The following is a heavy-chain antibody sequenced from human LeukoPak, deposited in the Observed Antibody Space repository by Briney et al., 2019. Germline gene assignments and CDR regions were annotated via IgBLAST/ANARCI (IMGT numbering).Heavy chain of an antibody. CDR3: ARRAGGYSHPYDY. V-gene: IGHV3-23*01. Sequence: PGGSLRLSCAASGINFSSYAMNWVRQAPGKGLEWVSYIVGSGDKTYYAHSVKGRFTITRDNSKNTLYLQMNSLRAEDTAVYYCARRAGGYSHPYDYWGQGTLVTVSS. D-gene: IGHD4-23*01. J-gene: IGHJ4*02. CDR1: GINFSSYA. CDR2: IVGSGDKT.